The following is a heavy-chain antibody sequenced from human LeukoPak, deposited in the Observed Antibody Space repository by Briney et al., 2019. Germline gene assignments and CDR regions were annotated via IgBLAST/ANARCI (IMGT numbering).Heavy chain of an antibody. J-gene: IGHJ5*01. V-gene: IGHV4-59*01. CDR3: GGQSRLFYGWFDS. D-gene: IGHD6-6*01. Sequence: PSETLSLTCTVSGGSISSYYWSWIRQSPGKGLEWIGCINYSGNTNSNPSLKSRVSISVDTSKNQFSLKLSSVTAADTALYYCGGQSRLFYGWFDSWGLGTLVTVSS. CDR1: GGSISSYY. CDR2: INYSGNT.